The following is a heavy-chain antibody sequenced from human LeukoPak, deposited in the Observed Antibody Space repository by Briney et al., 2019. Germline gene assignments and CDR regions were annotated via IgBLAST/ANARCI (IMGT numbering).Heavy chain of an antibody. D-gene: IGHD2-2*01. V-gene: IGHV3-21*01. J-gene: IGHJ6*03. Sequence: GGSLRLSCAASGFTFSSYSMNWVRQAPGKGLEWVSSISSSSSYIYYADSVKGRFTISRDNAKNSLYLQMNSLRAEDTAVYYCARVGDIVVVPVAMDVWGKGTTVTVSS. CDR3: ARVGDIVVVPVAMDV. CDR2: ISSSSSYI. CDR1: GFTFSSYS.